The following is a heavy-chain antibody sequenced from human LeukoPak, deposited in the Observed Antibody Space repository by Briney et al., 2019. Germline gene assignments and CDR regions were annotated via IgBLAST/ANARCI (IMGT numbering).Heavy chain of an antibody. Sequence: PSETLSLTCTISGDSLGTDYWTWIRQPPGKGLEWIGYIYLGVSTNYNPSLKSRVTLSVDTSKNQFSLRLTSLTAADTATYYCARWALKGYYADVWGTGTTVIVSS. CDR1: GDSLGTDY. D-gene: IGHD2-2*01. CDR3: ARWALKGYYADV. V-gene: IGHV4-4*09. J-gene: IGHJ6*04. CDR2: IYLGVST.